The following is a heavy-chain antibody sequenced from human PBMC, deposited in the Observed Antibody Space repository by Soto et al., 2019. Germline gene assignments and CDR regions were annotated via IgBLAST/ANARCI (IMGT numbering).Heavy chain of an antibody. Sequence: QLQLQESGPGLVKPSETLSLTCTVSGGSISSSSYYWGWIRQPPGKGLEWIGSIYYSGSTYYNPSLKSRVTRSVDTSKNQFSLKLSSVTAADTAVYYCARQVYYDFWSGYYGRENYGMDVWGQGTTVTVSS. D-gene: IGHD3-3*01. V-gene: IGHV4-39*01. CDR1: GGSISSSSYY. CDR2: IYYSGST. J-gene: IGHJ6*02. CDR3: ARQVYYDFWSGYYGRENYGMDV.